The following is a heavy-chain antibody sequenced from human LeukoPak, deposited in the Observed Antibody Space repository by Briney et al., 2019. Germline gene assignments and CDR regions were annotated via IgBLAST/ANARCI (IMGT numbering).Heavy chain of an antibody. CDR3: ARSEFEAFDM. J-gene: IGHJ3*02. CDR1: GFIVSYYS. D-gene: IGHD3-10*01. V-gene: IGHV3-21*01. Sequence: GGSLRLSCAASGFIVSYYSMNWVRQAPGKGLEWVSSINSNSNYMSYADSVKGRFPISRDNAKNSLYLQMTSLRAEDTAVYYCARSEFEAFDMWGQGTMVTVSS. CDR2: INSNSNYM.